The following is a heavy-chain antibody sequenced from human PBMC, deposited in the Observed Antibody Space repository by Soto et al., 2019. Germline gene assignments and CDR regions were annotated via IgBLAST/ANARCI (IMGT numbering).Heavy chain of an antibody. J-gene: IGHJ4*02. CDR3: AKDLAYCGGDCYSPFDY. D-gene: IGHD2-21*01. Sequence: GGAERRSCAGCGWKFSSYGMSWVRQATRKGLEWVSAISGSGGSTYYADSVKGRFTISRDNSKNTLYLQMNSLRAEDTAVYYCAKDLAYCGGDCYSPFDYWGQGTLVTVSS. CDR2: ISGSGGST. V-gene: IGHV3-23*01. CDR1: GWKFSSYG.